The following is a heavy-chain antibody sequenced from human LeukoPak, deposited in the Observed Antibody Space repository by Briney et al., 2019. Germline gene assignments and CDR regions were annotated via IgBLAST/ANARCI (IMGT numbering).Heavy chain of an antibody. Sequence: PGRSLRLSCAASGFTFDDYAMHWVRHAPGKGLEWVSGISWNSGSIGYADSVKGRFTISRDNAKNSLYLQMNSLRAEDTALYYCAKDMGQQQLVYYYYGMDVWGQGTTVTGSS. D-gene: IGHD6-13*01. J-gene: IGHJ6*02. V-gene: IGHV3-9*01. CDR1: GFTFDDYA. CDR3: AKDMGQQQLVYYYYGMDV. CDR2: ISWNSGSI.